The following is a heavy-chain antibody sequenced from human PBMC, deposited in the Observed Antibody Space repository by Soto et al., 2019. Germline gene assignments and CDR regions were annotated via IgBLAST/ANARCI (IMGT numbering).Heavy chain of an antibody. J-gene: IGHJ5*02. CDR2: IYYSGST. V-gene: IGHV4-31*03. D-gene: IGHD5-12*01. CDR3: ARGIYDLNWFDP. Sequence: ASETLSLTCTFSGGSISSGGYYWSWIRQHPGKGLEWIGYIYYSGSTYYNPSLKSRVTISVDTSKNQFSLKLSSVTAADTAVYYCARGIYDLNWFDPWGQGTLVTVSS. CDR1: GGSISSGGYY.